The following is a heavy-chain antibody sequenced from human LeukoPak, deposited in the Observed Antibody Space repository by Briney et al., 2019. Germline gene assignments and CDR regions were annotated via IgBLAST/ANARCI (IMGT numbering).Heavy chain of an antibody. CDR2: IRQDGSDN. Sequence: VGSLRLSCAASGFPFNTDWMSCVRQAPENGLKWLVNIRQDGSDNQYVDSVKGRFTISSDNAKNSLYMQMNSLSAEDTAVYYCARHSRGSSIDDWGQGTLVTVSS. CDR3: ARHSRGSSIDD. V-gene: IGHV3-7*01. CDR1: GFPFNTDW. J-gene: IGHJ4*02. D-gene: IGHD2-15*01.